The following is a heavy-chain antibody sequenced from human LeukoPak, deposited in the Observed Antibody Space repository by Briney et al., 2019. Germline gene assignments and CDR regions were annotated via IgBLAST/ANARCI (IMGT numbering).Heavy chain of an antibody. V-gene: IGHV4-59*01. CDR2: IYYSGST. CDR3: ARGSGSPSNAFDI. Sequence: SETLSLTCTVSGGSISSYYWSWIRQPPGKGLEWVGCIYYSGSTNYNPSLKSRVTISVDTSKNQFSLKLSSVTAADTAVYYCARGSGSPSNAFDIWGQGTMVTVSS. D-gene: IGHD6-13*01. CDR1: GGSISSYY. J-gene: IGHJ3*02.